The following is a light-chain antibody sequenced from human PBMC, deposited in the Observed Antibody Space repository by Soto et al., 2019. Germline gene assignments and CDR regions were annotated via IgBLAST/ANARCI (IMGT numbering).Light chain of an antibody. Sequence: IVMSQSPATLSVSPGERATLSCRASQSVSSNLAWYQQKPGQAPRLLIYGASTRATGIPARFSGSGSGTEFTLTISSLQSEDFAVYYCQQYGSSPPLTFGGGTKVHIK. CDR3: QQYGSSPPLT. J-gene: IGKJ4*01. V-gene: IGKV3-15*01. CDR2: GAS. CDR1: QSVSSN.